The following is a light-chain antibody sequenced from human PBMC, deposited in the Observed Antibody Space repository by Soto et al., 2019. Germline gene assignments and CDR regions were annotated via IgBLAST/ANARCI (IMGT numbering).Light chain of an antibody. CDR2: KAS. CDR1: QGISNM. V-gene: IGKV1-5*03. CDR3: QHYNSEA. J-gene: IGKJ1*01. Sequence: DIQLTQSPSSLSASVGDRVTMTCRASQGISNMLAWYLQKPGKAPQLLIYKASILKSGVPLRFSGSGSGTEFTLTISSLQHDDSATYYCQHYNSEAFGQGTKVDIK.